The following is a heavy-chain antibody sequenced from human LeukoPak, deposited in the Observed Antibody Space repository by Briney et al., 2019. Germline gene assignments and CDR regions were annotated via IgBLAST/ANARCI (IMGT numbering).Heavy chain of an antibody. CDR1: GFTFSRSA. CDR2: ISGSSDYI. D-gene: IGHD2-15*01. V-gene: IGHV3-21*01. CDR3: ARLYCNGGSCYGKYYLDY. J-gene: IGHJ4*02. Sequence: GGSLRLSCAASGFTFSRSAMEWVRQAPGKGLEWVSSISGSSDYIYYADSVKGRFTISRDNTKNSVSLQMNSLRAEDTAVYYCARLYCNGGSCYGKYYLDYWGQGALVTVSS.